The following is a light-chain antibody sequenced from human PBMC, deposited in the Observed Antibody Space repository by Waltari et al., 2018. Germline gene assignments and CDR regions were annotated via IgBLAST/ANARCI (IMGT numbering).Light chain of an antibody. CDR1: QSVLYSATNKNY. J-gene: IGKJ5*01. V-gene: IGKV4-1*01. Sequence: DIVMTQSPDSLAVSLGERATINCKSSQSVLYSATNKNYLAWYQQKPGQPPKLLIYWASTRESGVPDRFGGSGSGANFTLTISSLQAEDVAVYYCQQYYSTPPITFGQGTRLEIK. CDR3: QQYYSTPPIT. CDR2: WAS.